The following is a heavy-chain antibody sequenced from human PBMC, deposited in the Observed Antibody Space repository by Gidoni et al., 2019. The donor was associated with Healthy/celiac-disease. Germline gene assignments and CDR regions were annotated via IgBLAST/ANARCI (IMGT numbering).Heavy chain of an antibody. J-gene: IGHJ5*02. D-gene: IGHD2-2*01. CDR3: ARGPFSTSQTLGGRWFDP. CDR1: GGSISSRGYS. CDR2: IYHSGST. Sequence: QLQLQESGSGLVKPSQTLSLPCAVSGGSISSRGYSWSWIRQPPGKGLEWIGYIYHSGSTYYNPSLKSRVTISVDRSKNQFSLKLSSVTAADTAVYYCARGPFSTSQTLGGRWFDPWGQGTLVTVSS. V-gene: IGHV4-30-2*01.